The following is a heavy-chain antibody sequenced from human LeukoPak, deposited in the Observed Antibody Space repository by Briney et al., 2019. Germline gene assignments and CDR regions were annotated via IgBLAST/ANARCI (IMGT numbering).Heavy chain of an antibody. CDR3: ARDYCSGPKCYFIDY. J-gene: IGHJ4*02. D-gene: IGHD2-15*01. CDR1: GFTFSNYS. Sequence: GGSLRFSCAASGFTFSNYSMNWVRQAPGKGLGWVSYITSSSTVYYAGSVKGRFTISRDNAKNSLFLQMNSLRAEDTAVYYCARDYCSGPKCYFIDYWGQGALVTVSS. V-gene: IGHV3-48*04. CDR2: ITSSSTV.